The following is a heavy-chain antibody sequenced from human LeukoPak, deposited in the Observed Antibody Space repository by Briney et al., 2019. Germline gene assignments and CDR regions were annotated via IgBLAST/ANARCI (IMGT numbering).Heavy chain of an antibody. CDR3: ARDQDIVVVVAAMVY. CDR2: ISYDGSNK. J-gene: IGHJ4*02. Sequence: GGSLRLSCAASGFTFSSYAMHWVRQAPGKGLEWVAVISYDGSNKYYADSVKGRFTISRDNSKNTLYLQMNSLRAEDTAVYYCARDQDIVVVVAAMVYWGQGTLVTVSS. D-gene: IGHD2-15*01. CDR1: GFTFSSYA. V-gene: IGHV3-30-3*01.